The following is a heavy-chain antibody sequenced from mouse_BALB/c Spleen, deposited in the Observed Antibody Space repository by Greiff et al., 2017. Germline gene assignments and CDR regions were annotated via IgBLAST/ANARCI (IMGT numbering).Heavy chain of an antibody. V-gene: IGHV2-9*02. CDR2: IWAGGST. J-gene: IGHJ3*01. Sequence: VKLMESGPGLVAPSQSLSITCTVSGFSLTSYGVHWVRQPPGKGLAWLGVIWAGGSTNYNSALMSRLSISKDNSKSQVFLKMNSLQTDDTAMYYCARDKDFPAWFAYWGQGTLVTVSA. CDR3: ARDKDFPAWFAY. CDR1: GFSLTSYG.